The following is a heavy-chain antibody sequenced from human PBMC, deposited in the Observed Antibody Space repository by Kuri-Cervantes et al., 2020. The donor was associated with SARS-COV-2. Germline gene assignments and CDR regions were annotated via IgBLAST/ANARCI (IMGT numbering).Heavy chain of an antibody. CDR2: ISFDGSNK. CDR3: AKDRQNYGFWSGLDY. CDR1: GFNFRTYG. D-gene: IGHD3-3*01. Sequence: LSLTCAASGFNFRTYGLHWVRQAPGEGMEWVALISFDGSNKYYADSVKGRFTISRDNSKNTLYLQMNSLRNEDTAVYYCAKDRQNYGFWSGLDYWGQGTLVTVSS. V-gene: IGHV3-30*18. J-gene: IGHJ4*02.